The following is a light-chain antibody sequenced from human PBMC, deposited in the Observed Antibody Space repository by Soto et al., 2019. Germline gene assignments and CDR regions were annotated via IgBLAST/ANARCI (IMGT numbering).Light chain of an antibody. Sequence: QSVLTQPPSVSGAPGQRVTISCTGSSSNIGAGYDVHWYQQLPGTAPKLLIYGNSNRPSGVPDRFSGSKSGTSASLATTGLQAEDEADYYCQSYDSSLSSVFGTGTKLTVL. CDR2: GNS. CDR3: QSYDSSLSSV. V-gene: IGLV1-40*01. J-gene: IGLJ1*01. CDR1: SSNIGAGYD.